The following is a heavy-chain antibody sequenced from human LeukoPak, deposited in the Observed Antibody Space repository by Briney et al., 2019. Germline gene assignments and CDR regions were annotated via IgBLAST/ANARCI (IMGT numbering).Heavy chain of an antibody. CDR3: ARKLGTGSSAGVIDY. CDR1: GGSLRGYY. V-gene: IGHV4-34*01. D-gene: IGHD6-6*01. CDR2: INDSGST. Sequence: SEPLSLPCGVYGGSLRGYYWSWIRQPPGKGLEWIGEINDSGSTNYNPSLTSRVTISVHTSKNQFSLKVKCVAAADTAVYYCARKLGTGSSAGVIDYWGQRTLVTVSS. J-gene: IGHJ4*02.